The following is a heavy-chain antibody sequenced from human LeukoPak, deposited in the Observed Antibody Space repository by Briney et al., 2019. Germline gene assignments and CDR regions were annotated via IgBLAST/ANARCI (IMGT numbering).Heavy chain of an antibody. D-gene: IGHD2-21*02. CDR3: ASRKYCGGDCQTQGYNWFDP. CDR2: IYYSGST. J-gene: IGHJ5*02. CDR1: GGSISSYY. V-gene: IGHV4-59*12. Sequence: MPSETLSLTCTVFGGSISSYYWSWIRQPPGKGLEWIGYIYYSGSTNYNPSLKSRVTISVDKSRYQLSLKLSSVTAADTAVYYCASRKYCGGDCQTQGYNWFDPWGQGTLVTVSS.